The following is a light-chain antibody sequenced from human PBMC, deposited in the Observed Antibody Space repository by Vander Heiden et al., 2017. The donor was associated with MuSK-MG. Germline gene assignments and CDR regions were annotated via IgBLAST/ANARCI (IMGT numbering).Light chain of an antibody. V-gene: IGLV3-1*01. CDR1: KLGDKY. CDR3: PECNSSTGV. CDR2: QDS. Sequence: SYELTQPPSVSVSPGQTASITCSGDKLGDKYACWYQPKPGQSPVLVIYQDSKPPSPVPVCFSSSDSGTTVTLTMTGTQAVADYYYYSPECNSSTGVFGGGTKLTVL. J-gene: IGLJ2*01.